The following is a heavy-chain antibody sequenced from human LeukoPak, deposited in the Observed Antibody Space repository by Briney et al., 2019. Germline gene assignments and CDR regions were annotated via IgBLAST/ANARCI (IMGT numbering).Heavy chain of an antibody. Sequence: PAGSLRLSCAASGFTFSTLWWDWVRQAPGTALVWVAIINSGGSSTNYAYSVKDRFTTARHTTKTTLYLQINSLRAEDTAVYYCATDVPAVTIFGYWGQGALVTVSP. CDR1: GFTFSTLW. J-gene: IGHJ4*02. CDR2: INSGGSST. V-gene: IGHV3-74*01. D-gene: IGHD2-2*01. CDR3: ATDVPAVTIFGY.